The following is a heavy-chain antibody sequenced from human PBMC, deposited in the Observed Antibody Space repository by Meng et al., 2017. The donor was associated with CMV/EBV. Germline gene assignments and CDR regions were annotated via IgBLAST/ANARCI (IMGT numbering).Heavy chain of an antibody. Sequence: GESLKISCAASGFTFSSYSMNWVRQAPGKGLEWVSSISSSSSYIYYADSVKGRFTISRDNVKNSLYLQMNSLRAEDTAVYYCAGGIAAAGEVDYWGQGTLVTVSS. CDR3: AGGIAAAGEVDY. J-gene: IGHJ4*02. V-gene: IGHV3-21*01. CDR1: GFTFSSYS. D-gene: IGHD6-13*01. CDR2: ISSSSSYI.